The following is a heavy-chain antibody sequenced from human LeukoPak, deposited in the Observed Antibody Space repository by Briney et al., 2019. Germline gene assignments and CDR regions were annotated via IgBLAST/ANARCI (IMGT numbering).Heavy chain of an antibody. Sequence: PGGSLRLSCAASGFDFSNQAMSWVRQAPGKGLEWVSGISGGGGATYSAGSVKGRFTISRDNSKNTMYLQMKSLRVEDTALYYRATISGNFDYLDYWGQGTLVTVST. J-gene: IGHJ4*02. V-gene: IGHV3-23*01. CDR1: GFDFSNQA. D-gene: IGHD1-26*01. CDR2: ISGGGGAT. CDR3: ATISGNFDYLDY.